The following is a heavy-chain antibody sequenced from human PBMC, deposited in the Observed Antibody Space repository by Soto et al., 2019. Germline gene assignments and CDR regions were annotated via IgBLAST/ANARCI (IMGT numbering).Heavy chain of an antibody. Sequence: QVTLKESGPVLVKPTETLTLTCTVSGFSLSNARMGVSWIRQPPGKSLEWLAHIFSNDEKSYSTSLKSRLTITKDTSKSQVVLTMTNMDPVDTATYYCARIREDYDYIWGSYRSNDAFDIWGQGTMVTVSS. J-gene: IGHJ3*02. CDR3: ARIREDYDYIWGSYRSNDAFDI. V-gene: IGHV2-26*01. D-gene: IGHD3-16*02. CDR2: IFSNDEK. CDR1: GFSLSNARMG.